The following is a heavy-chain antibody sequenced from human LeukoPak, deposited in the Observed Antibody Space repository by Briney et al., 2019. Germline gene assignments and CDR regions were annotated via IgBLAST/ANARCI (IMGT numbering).Heavy chain of an antibody. CDR3: ARPSPPGDGYNPPDH. D-gene: IGHD5-24*01. CDR2: ISHDGRTK. Sequence: GGSLRLSCVVSGLNFDNFAMHWVRQPLGKGLEWVAVISHDGRTKYYADSMKGRITISRDNSKNTLFLQMNNLRSEDTAVYFCARPSPPGDGYNPPDHWGQGTLVTVSS. CDR1: GLNFDNFA. J-gene: IGHJ4*02. V-gene: IGHV3-30*04.